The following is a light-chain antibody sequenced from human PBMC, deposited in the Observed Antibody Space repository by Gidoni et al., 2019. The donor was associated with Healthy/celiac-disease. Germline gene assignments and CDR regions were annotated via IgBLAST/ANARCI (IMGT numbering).Light chain of an antibody. Sequence: DMEMTQSPSTLSASVGDRVTITCRASQSISSWLAWYQQKPGNAPKLLNYKASSLESGVPSRFCGSGSGAEFSLTVSRLQPDAFATYYCQQYSPYSVTFGPATKVEIK. V-gene: IGKV1-5*03. J-gene: IGKJ3*01. CDR2: KAS. CDR1: QSISSW. CDR3: QQYSPYSVT.